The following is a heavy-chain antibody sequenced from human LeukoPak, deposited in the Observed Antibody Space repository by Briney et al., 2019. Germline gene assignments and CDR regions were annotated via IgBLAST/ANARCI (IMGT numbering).Heavy chain of an antibody. D-gene: IGHD3-22*01. Sequence: PGGSLRLSCAASGFTLSNAWMSWVRQAPGKGLEWGGRIKSTTAGGTTDFAAPVKGRFTISRDDSKNTLHLEMNSLKTEDTAVYYCTYYYDSSGSQPTRNFDYWGQGTLVTVSS. CDR2: IKSTTAGGTT. CDR3: TYYYDSSGSQPTRNFDY. V-gene: IGHV3-15*01. J-gene: IGHJ4*02. CDR1: GFTLSNAW.